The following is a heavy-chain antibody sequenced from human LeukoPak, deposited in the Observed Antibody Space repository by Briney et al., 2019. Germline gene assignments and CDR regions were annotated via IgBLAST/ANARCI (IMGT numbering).Heavy chain of an antibody. CDR3: ARDPSPRKYSSGLFDL. Sequence: GRSLRLSCAASGFTFSSYGMHWVRQAPGKGLGWVAVIWYDGSNKYYADSVKGRFTISRDNSKNTLYLQMNSLRAEDTAVYYCARDPSPRKYSSGLFDLWGRGTLVTVSS. J-gene: IGHJ2*01. CDR1: GFTFSSYG. V-gene: IGHV3-33*01. D-gene: IGHD6-19*01. CDR2: IWYDGSNK.